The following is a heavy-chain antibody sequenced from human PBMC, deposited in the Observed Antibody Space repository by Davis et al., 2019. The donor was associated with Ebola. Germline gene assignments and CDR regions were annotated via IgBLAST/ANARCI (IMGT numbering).Heavy chain of an antibody. Sequence: ASVKVSCKASGYTFTRNSMSWVRQAPGQGPEWMGWINTNSGKPTYDQGFTGRFVFSLDTSVSTAYLQISSLKAEDTAVYFCASLPDIWGQGTMVTVSS. CDR1: GYTFTRNS. V-gene: IGHV7-4-1*02. CDR3: ASLPDI. CDR2: INTNSGKP. J-gene: IGHJ3*02.